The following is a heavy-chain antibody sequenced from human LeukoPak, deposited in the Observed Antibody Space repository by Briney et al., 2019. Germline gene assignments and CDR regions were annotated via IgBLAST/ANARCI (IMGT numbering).Heavy chain of an antibody. D-gene: IGHD3-3*01. V-gene: IGHV3-33*06. CDR3: AKDALRHGDLYYFDY. CDR1: GFTFSSYA. CDR2: VWYDGVKK. J-gene: IGHJ4*02. Sequence: PGGSLRLSCAASGFTFSSYAMHWVRQAPGKGLEWVAVVWYDGVKKYYLDSVEGRFTVSRANSRNTLYLQMDSLRAEDTAVYCCAKDALRHGDLYYFDYWGQGTSVIVSS.